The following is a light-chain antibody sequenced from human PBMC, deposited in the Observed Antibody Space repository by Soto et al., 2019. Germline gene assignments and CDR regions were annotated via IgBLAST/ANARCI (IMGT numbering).Light chain of an antibody. CDR3: AAWDDSLNGLYV. J-gene: IGLJ1*01. CDR2: SNN. Sequence: LTQPPSASGTPGQRVTISCSGSSSNIGSNTVNWYQQLPGTAPKLLIYSNNQRPSGVPDLFSGSKSGTSASLAISGLQSEDEADYYCAAWDDSLNGLYVFGTGTKVTVL. CDR1: SSNIGSNT. V-gene: IGLV1-44*01.